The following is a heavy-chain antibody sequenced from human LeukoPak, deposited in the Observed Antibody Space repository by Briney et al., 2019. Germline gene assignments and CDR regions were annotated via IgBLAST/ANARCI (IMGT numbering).Heavy chain of an antibody. D-gene: IGHD6-6*01. V-gene: IGHV4-34*01. Sequence: SETLSLTCAVYGGSFSGYYWSWIRQPPGKGLEWIGEINHSGSTNYNPSLKSRVTISVDTSKNRFSLKLSSVTAADTAVYYCARSWRIAARPKSLDYWGQGTLVTVSS. CDR1: GGSFSGYY. CDR2: INHSGST. CDR3: ARSWRIAARPKSLDY. J-gene: IGHJ4*02.